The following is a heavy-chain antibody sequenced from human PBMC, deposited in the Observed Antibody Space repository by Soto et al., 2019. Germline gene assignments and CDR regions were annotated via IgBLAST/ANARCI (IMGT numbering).Heavy chain of an antibody. CDR3: ARAHTTLGYCSGGSCYPPLNYYGMDV. CDR1: GYTFTSYD. J-gene: IGHJ6*02. Sequence: ASVKVSCKASGYTFTSYDINWVRQATGQGLEWMGWMNPNSGNTGYAQKFQGRVTMTRNTSISTAYMELSSLRSEDTAVYYCARAHTTLGYCSGGSCYPPLNYYGMDVWGQGTTVTVSS. CDR2: MNPNSGNT. D-gene: IGHD2-15*01. V-gene: IGHV1-8*01.